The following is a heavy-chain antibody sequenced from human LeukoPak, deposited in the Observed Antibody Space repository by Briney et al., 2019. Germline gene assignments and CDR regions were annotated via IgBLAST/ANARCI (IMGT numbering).Heavy chain of an antibody. CDR2: IISSGSTI. CDR3: ASDLRYSSSWTQAPRGIDY. V-gene: IGHV3-11*04. J-gene: IGHJ4*02. D-gene: IGHD6-13*01. CDR1: GFTFSDYY. Sequence: PGGSLRLPCAASGFTFSDYYMSWIRQAPGKGLEWVSYIISSGSTIYYADSVKGRFTISRDNAKNSLYLQMNSLRAEDTAVYYCASDLRYSSSWTQAPRGIDYWGQGTLVTVSS.